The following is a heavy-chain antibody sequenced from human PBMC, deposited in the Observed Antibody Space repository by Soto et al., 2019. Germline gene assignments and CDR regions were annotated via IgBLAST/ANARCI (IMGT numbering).Heavy chain of an antibody. J-gene: IGHJ3*02. Sequence: PGGSLRLSCAASGFTFSSFAMSWVRQAPGKGLEWVSGISSSGGSVNYADSVKGRFTISRDNSKNTLYLEMNSLRAEDTAVDYCGKQWLRDAFDIWRQGTMVTLS. CDR3: GKQWLRDAFDI. CDR2: ISSSGGSV. CDR1: GFTFSSFA. D-gene: IGHD5-12*01. V-gene: IGHV3-23*01.